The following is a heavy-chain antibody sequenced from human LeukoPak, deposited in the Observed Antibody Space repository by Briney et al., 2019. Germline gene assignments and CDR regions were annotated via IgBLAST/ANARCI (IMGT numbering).Heavy chain of an antibody. D-gene: IGHD3-22*01. J-gene: IGHJ4*02. Sequence: GGSLRLSCAASGFTFSSYSMNWVRQAPGKGLEWVGRTRNKANSYTTEYAASVKGRFTISRDDSKNSLYLQMNSLKTEDTAVYYCARGSKGVRYYDSSTDYWGQGTLVTVSS. V-gene: IGHV3-72*01. CDR3: ARGSKGVRYYDSSTDY. CDR2: TRNKANSYTT. CDR1: GFTFSSYS.